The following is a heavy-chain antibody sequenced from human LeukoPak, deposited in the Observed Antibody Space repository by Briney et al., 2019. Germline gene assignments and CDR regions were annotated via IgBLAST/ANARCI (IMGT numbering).Heavy chain of an antibody. Sequence: GGSLRLSCAASGFTFSSYDMHWGRQPKGEGLQWVSGIGSGGDTYYAGSVKGRFSISRENAKNSLYLQMNSLRAGDTAVYFCARGANLGFDPWGQGTLVTVSS. D-gene: IGHD5-24*01. V-gene: IGHV3-13*04. CDR1: GFTFSSYD. CDR2: IGSGGDT. J-gene: IGHJ5*02. CDR3: ARGANLGFDP.